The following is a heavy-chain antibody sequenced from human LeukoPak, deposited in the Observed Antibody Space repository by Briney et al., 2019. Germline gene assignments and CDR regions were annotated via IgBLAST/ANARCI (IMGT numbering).Heavy chain of an antibody. CDR2: ISGSGGST. D-gene: IGHD5-12*01. J-gene: IGHJ3*02. V-gene: IGHV3-23*01. Sequence: GGSLRLSCAASGFTFSSYAMSWVRQAPGKGLEWVSAISGSGGSTYYADSVKGRFTISRDNSKNTLYLQMNSLRAEDTAVYYCAKAQITPYVDIVATIRSAFDIWGQGTMVTVSS. CDR1: GFTFSSYA. CDR3: AKAQITPYVDIVATIRSAFDI.